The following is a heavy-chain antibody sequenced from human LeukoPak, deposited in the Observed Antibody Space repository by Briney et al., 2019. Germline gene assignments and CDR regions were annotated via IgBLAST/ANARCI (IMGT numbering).Heavy chain of an antibody. J-gene: IGHJ5*02. D-gene: IGHD2-2*01. CDR1: GFTFSSYW. CDR2: IKQDGSEK. CDR3: ARGMGVVLAATFDP. Sequence: GSLRLSCAASGFTFSSYWMSWVRQAPGKGLEWVANIKQDGSEKYYVDSVKGRFTISRDNAKNSLYLQMNSLRAEDTAVYYCARGMGVVLAATFDPWGQGTLVTVSS. V-gene: IGHV3-7*01.